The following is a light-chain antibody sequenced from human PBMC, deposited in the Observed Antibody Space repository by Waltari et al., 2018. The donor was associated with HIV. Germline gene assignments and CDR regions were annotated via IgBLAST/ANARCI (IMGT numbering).Light chain of an antibody. J-gene: IGLJ1*01. CDR1: SSNIGAGYD. CDR2: GNS. Sequence: QSVLTQPPSVSGAPGPRVTISCTGSSSNIGAGYDVHWYQQLPGTAPKPLVYGNSKRPSGVPDRFAGSKSGTSASLAITGLQAEDEADYYCQSYDSSLSGPCVCVTGTKVTVL. V-gene: IGLV1-40*01. CDR3: QSYDSSLSGPCV.